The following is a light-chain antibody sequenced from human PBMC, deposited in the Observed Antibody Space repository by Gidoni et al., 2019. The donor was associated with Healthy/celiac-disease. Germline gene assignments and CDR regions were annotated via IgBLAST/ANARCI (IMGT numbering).Light chain of an antibody. CDR2: AAS. V-gene: IGKV1-39*01. CDR1: QSISSY. CDR3: QQSYSTPPIT. Sequence: DIQMTQSPSSLSASVGDSVTITCRASQSISSYLNWYQQKPGKAPKLLFYAASSLQSGVPSRFSGSGSGTDFTLTISSLQPEDFATYYCQQSYSTPPITFGQGTRLEIK. J-gene: IGKJ5*01.